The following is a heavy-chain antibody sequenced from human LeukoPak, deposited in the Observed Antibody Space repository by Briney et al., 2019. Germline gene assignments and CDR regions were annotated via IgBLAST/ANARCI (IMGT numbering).Heavy chain of an antibody. CDR3: ARGYYYGSGSYSFDY. D-gene: IGHD3-10*01. V-gene: IGHV4-34*01. J-gene: IGHJ4*02. CDR1: GGSFSGYY. CDR2: INHSGST. Sequence: PSETLSLTCAVYGGSFSGYYWSWIRQPPGKGLEWIGEINHSGSTNYNPSLKSRVTISVDTSKNQFSLQLNSVTPEDTAVYYCARGYYYGSGSYSFDYWGQGTLVTVSS.